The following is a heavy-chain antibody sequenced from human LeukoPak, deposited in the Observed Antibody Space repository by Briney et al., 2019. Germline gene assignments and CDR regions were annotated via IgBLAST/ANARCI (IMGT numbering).Heavy chain of an antibody. V-gene: IGHV3-49*04. CDR2: IQSKTYGEGT. Sequence: QSGGSLRLSCTPSGLTFGDYGMSWVRQAPGRGLEWVSFIQSKTYGEGTQYAASVRGRFTISRDDSRSTAYLQMNSLKTEDTAVYYCTASDHLYCSSRSCHFDYWGQGTLVTVAS. CDR3: TASDHLYCSSRSCHFDY. J-gene: IGHJ4*02. D-gene: IGHD2-2*01. CDR1: GLTFGDYG.